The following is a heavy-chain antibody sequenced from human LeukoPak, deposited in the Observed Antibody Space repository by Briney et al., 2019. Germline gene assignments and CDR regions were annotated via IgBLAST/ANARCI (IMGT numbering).Heavy chain of an antibody. Sequence: MASETLSLTCTVSGGSISSGGYYWSWIRQPPGKGLEWIGYIYYSGSTNYNPSLNSRVTISVDTSKNQFSLRLSSVTAADTAVYYCGRSLSSAWYYFAYWGQGTLVTVSS. CDR2: IYYSGST. V-gene: IGHV4-61*08. CDR3: GRSLSSAWYYFAY. CDR1: GGSISSGGYY. J-gene: IGHJ4*02. D-gene: IGHD6-19*01.